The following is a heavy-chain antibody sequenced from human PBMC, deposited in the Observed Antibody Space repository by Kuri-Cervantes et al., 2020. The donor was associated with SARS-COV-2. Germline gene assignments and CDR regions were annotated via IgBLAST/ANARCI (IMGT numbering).Heavy chain of an antibody. Sequence: GESLKISCAASGFTFSSYSMNWVRQAPGKGLEWVANIKQDGSEKYYVDSVKGRFTISRDNAKNSLYLQMNSLRAEDTAVYYCAFPISGWYGGAFDIWGQGTMVTVSS. V-gene: IGHV3-7*01. CDR1: GFTFSSYS. D-gene: IGHD6-19*01. CDR2: IKQDGSEK. CDR3: AFPISGWYGGAFDI. J-gene: IGHJ3*02.